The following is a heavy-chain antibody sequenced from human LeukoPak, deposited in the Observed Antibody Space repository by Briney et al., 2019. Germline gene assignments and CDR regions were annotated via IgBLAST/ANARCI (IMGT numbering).Heavy chain of an antibody. D-gene: IGHD2-2*02. CDR2: ISIDGRDK. CDR1: GFSFSSYA. CDR3: ARVRSTSCYMMDCYYYYGMDV. V-gene: IGHV3-30*04. Sequence: PGRSLRLSCAASGFSFSSYAMHWVRQTPGEGLVWVAVISIDGRDKHYADSVKGRFTISRDNSKSTLYLQMNSLRAEDTAVYYCARVRSTSCYMMDCYYYYGMDVWGQGTTVTVSS. J-gene: IGHJ6*02.